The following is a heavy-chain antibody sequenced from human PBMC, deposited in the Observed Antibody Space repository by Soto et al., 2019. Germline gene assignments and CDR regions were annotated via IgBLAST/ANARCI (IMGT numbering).Heavy chain of an antibody. CDR3: ARDRDGRYGRDAFEI. CDR1: GASISSGDYY. D-gene: IGHD1-26*01. J-gene: IGHJ3*02. V-gene: IGHV4-30-4*01. CDR2: IYHSGTT. Sequence: QVQLQESGPGLVKPSETLSLTCTVSGASISSGDYYWSWIRQPQGKGQEWIGYIYHSGTTSYSPSLKSRVTISLDTSKNLFSLKLSSVSAADTVVYYCARDRDGRYGRDAFEIGGQWPMVTVSS.